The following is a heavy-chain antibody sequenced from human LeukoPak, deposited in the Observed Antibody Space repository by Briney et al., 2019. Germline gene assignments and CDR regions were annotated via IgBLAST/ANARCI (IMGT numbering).Heavy chain of an antibody. CDR3: ARDASARYSYGSDY. CDR1: GYTFTGYY. Sequence: ASVKVACKASGYTFTGYYMHWERQAPGQGLEWMGRINPNSGRTNYAQKFQGRGTMTRDTSSSTAYMELSRLRSDDTAVYYCARDASARYSYGSDYWGQGTLVTVSS. D-gene: IGHD5-18*01. V-gene: IGHV1-2*06. CDR2: INPNSGRT. J-gene: IGHJ4*02.